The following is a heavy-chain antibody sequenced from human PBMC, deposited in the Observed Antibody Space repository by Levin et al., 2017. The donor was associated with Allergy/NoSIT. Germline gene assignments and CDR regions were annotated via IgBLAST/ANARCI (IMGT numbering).Heavy chain of an antibody. Sequence: GGSLGLSCAASGFTFSDYYMSWIRQAPGKGLEWVSYISSSGSIIYYADSVKGRFTISRDNAENSLYLQMNSLRAEDTAVYYCAMVLYSSSSFYFDYWGQGTLVTVSS. D-gene: IGHD6-6*01. CDR1: GFTFSDYY. J-gene: IGHJ4*02. V-gene: IGHV3-11*01. CDR3: AMVLYSSSSFYFDY. CDR2: ISSSGSII.